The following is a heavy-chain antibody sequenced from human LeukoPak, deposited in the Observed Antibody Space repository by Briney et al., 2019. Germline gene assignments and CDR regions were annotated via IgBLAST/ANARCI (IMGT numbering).Heavy chain of an antibody. Sequence: GRSLRLSCAASGFNFNDYGMHWVRQAPGKGLEWVAVIWYDGSEKYYADSVKGRLTISRDNSKNTLYLQMNSLRADDTAVYYCARDGYYGSGRPFDYWGQGALVSVSS. CDR1: GFNFNDYG. CDR3: ARDGYYGSGRPFDY. V-gene: IGHV3-33*01. CDR2: IWYDGSEK. J-gene: IGHJ4*02. D-gene: IGHD3-10*01.